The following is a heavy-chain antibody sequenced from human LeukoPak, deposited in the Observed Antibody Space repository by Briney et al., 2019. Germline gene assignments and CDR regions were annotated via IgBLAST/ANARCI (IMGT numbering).Heavy chain of an antibody. CDR1: GVTFSSYA. V-gene: IGHV3-23*01. Sequence: GGSLRLSCAASGVTFSSYAMSWVRQAPGKGLEWVSAISGSGGSTYYADSVKGRFTISRDNSKNTLYLQMNSLRAEDTAVYYCANRDYYGTDDYWGQGTLVTVSS. CDR3: ANRDYYGTDDY. CDR2: ISGSGGST. D-gene: IGHD3-22*01. J-gene: IGHJ4*02.